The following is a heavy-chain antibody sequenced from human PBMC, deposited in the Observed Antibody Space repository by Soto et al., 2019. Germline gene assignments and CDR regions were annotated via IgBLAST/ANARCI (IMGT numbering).Heavy chain of an antibody. D-gene: IGHD3-3*01. J-gene: IGHJ6*02. CDR3: ARELDAIWSGYHYYYYYGMDV. V-gene: IGHV4-34*01. CDR1: GGSFSGYY. Sequence: PSETLSLTCAVYGGSFSGYYWSWIRQPPGKGLEWIGEINHSGSTNYNPSLKSRVTISVDTSKNQFSLKLSSVTAADTAVYYCARELDAIWSGYHYYYYYGMDVWGQGTTVTVSS. CDR2: INHSGST.